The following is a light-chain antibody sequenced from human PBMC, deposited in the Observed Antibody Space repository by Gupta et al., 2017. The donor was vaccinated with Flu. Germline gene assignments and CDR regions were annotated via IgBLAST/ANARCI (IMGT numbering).Light chain of an antibody. CDR2: GAS. V-gene: IGKV3-15*01. CDR3: QQYNSWPRT. Sequence: EIVMTQSPATLSVSPGERATLSCRASQSISNNLAWYQQKLGQAPRLLIYGASTRATGIPARFRGSGSGTEFTLTISSLQSEDFAVYYCQQYNSWPRTFGQGTKVEIK. CDR1: QSISNN. J-gene: IGKJ1*01.